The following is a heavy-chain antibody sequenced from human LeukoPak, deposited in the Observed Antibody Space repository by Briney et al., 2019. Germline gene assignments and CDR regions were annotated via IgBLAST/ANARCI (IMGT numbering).Heavy chain of an antibody. Sequence: GGSLRLSCAASGFTFSSYAMSWVRQAPGKGLEWVSVISGSGGSAYYADSVKGRFTISRDNAKNSLYLQMNSLRAEDTAVYYCARDSGLTYYYDSSGYSDYWGQGTLVTVSS. J-gene: IGHJ4*02. CDR2: ISGSGGSA. CDR3: ARDSGLTYYYDSSGYSDY. D-gene: IGHD3-22*01. CDR1: GFTFSSYA. V-gene: IGHV3-23*01.